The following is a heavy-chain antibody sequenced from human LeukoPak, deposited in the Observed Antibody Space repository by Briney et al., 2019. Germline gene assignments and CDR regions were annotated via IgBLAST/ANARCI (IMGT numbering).Heavy chain of an antibody. Sequence: PSETLSLTCTVSGGSISSSSYYWGWIRQPPGKGLEWIGSIYYSGSTYYNPSLKSRVTISVDTSKNQFSLKLSSVTAADTAVYYCARDRGITMIAQRWGNWFDPWGQGTLVTVSS. CDR2: IYYSGST. D-gene: IGHD3-22*01. V-gene: IGHV4-39*07. J-gene: IGHJ5*02. CDR3: ARDRGITMIAQRWGNWFDP. CDR1: GGSISSSSYY.